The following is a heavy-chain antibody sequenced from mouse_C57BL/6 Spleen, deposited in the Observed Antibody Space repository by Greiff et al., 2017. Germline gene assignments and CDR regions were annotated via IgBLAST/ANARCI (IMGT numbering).Heavy chain of an antibody. V-gene: IGHV1-26*01. CDR1: GYTFTDYY. CDR2: INPNNGGT. D-gene: IGHD2-12*01. CDR3: ARSYSGHYAMDY. Sequence: EVQLQQSGPELVKPGASVKISCKASGYTFTDYYMNWVKQSHGKSLEWIGDINPNNGGTSYNQKFKGKATLTVDKSSSTAYMELRSLTSEDSAVYYCARSYSGHYAMDYWGQGTSVTVSS. J-gene: IGHJ4*01.